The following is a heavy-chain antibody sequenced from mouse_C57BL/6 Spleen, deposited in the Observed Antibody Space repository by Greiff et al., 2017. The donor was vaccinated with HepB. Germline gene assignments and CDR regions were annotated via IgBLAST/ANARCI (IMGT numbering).Heavy chain of an antibody. CDR3: AREGYSNPWFAY. CDR2: ISYSGST. D-gene: IGHD2-5*01. J-gene: IGHJ3*01. V-gene: IGHV3-1*01. CDR1: GYSITSGYD. Sequence: EVMLVESGPGMVKPSQSLSLTCTVTGYSITSGYDWHWIRHFPGNKLEWMGYISYSGSTNYNPSLKSRISITHDTSKNHVFLTLNSVTTEDTDKYYCAREGYSNPWFAYWGQGTLATVS.